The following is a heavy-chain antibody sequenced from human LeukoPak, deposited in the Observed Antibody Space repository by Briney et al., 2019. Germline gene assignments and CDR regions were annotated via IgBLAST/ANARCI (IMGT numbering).Heavy chain of an antibody. D-gene: IGHD3-10*01. V-gene: IGHV3-9*01. J-gene: IGHJ5*02. Sequence: GGSLRLSCAASGFTFSSYAMSWVRQAPGKGLEWVSGISWNSGSIGYADSVKGRFTISRDNAKNSLYLQMNSLRAEDTALYYCAKSYGSGSSWFDPWGQGALVTVSS. CDR1: GFTFSSYA. CDR2: ISWNSGSI. CDR3: AKSYGSGSSWFDP.